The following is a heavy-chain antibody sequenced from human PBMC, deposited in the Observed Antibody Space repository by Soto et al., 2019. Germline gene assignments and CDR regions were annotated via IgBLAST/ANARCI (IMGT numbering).Heavy chain of an antibody. CDR2: IYYSGST. J-gene: IGHJ3*02. V-gene: IGHV4-31*03. D-gene: IGHD6-13*01. Sequence: QVQLQESGPGLVKPSQTLSLTCTVSGGSISSGGYYWSWIRQHPGKGLEWIGYIYYSGSTYYNPSLKSRVTISVDTSKNQFSLKLSSVTAADTAVHYCAREADSLIAAAGTDAFDIWGQGTMVTVSS. CDR1: GGSISSGGYY. CDR3: AREADSLIAAAGTDAFDI.